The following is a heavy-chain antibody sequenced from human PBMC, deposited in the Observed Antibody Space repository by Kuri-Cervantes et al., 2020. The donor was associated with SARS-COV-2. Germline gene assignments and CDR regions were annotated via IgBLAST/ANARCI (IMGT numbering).Heavy chain of an antibody. CDR1: GGSISSYY. J-gene: IGHJ4*02. V-gene: IGHV4-59*01. D-gene: IGHD6-19*01. CDR3: ARGPEKKSGAGHIDY. Sequence: GSLRLSCTVSGGSISSYYWSWIRQPPGKGLEWIGYIYYSGSTNYNPSRKSRVTISVDTSKNQSSRKLSSVTAADTAVYYCARGPEKKSGAGHIDYWGQGTLVTVSS. CDR2: IYYSGST.